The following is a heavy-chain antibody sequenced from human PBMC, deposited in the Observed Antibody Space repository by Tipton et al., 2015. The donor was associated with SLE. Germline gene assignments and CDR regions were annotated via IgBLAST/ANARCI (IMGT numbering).Heavy chain of an antibody. CDR2: IYYSGST. CDR3: ARDRMAGHHDAFDI. Sequence: TLSLTCTVSGGSISSSGYYWGWIRQPPGKGLEWIGSIYYSGSTYYNPSLKSRVTISVDTSKNQFSLKLSSVTAADTAVYYCARDRMAGHHDAFDIWDKWTRVTASS. CDR1: GGSISSSGYY. D-gene: IGHD5-24*01. J-gene: IGHJ3*02. V-gene: IGHV4-39*07.